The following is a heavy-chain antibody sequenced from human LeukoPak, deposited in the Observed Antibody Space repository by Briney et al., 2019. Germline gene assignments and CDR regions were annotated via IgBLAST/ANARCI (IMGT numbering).Heavy chain of an antibody. Sequence: ASVEVSCKASGGTFSSYAISWVRQAPGQGLEWMGGIIPIFGTANYAQKFQGRVTITADESTSTAYMELSSLRSEDTAVYYCARPLAVAGIFRPGNYYYYGMDVWGQGTTVTVSS. CDR3: ARPLAVAGIFRPGNYYYYGMDV. CDR1: GGTFSSYA. D-gene: IGHD6-19*01. CDR2: IIPIFGTA. J-gene: IGHJ6*02. V-gene: IGHV1-69*13.